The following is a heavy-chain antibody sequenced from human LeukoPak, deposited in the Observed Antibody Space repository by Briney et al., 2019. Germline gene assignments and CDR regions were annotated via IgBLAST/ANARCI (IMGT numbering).Heavy chain of an antibody. J-gene: IGHJ4*02. CDR1: GGSISSGSYY. Sequence: PSETLSLTCTVSGGSISSGSYYWSWIREPAGKGLEWIGRIYTSGSTNYNPSLKSRVTISVDTSKNQFSLKLSSVTAADTAVYYCARLDSSGYRSFDYWGQGTLVTVSS. CDR3: ARLDSSGYRSFDY. CDR2: IYTSGST. V-gene: IGHV4-61*02. D-gene: IGHD3-22*01.